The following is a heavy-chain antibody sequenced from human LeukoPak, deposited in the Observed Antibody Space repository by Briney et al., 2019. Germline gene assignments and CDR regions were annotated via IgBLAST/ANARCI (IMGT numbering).Heavy chain of an antibody. CDR1: GFTFSSYA. CDR3: VKTQTHFGDYRRDY. CDR2: ISDSGGST. V-gene: IGHV3-23*01. J-gene: IGHJ4*02. D-gene: IGHD4-17*01. Sequence: GGSLRLSCAASGFTFSSYAMSWVRQAPGKGLEWVSAISDSGGSTYYAESVKGRFTVSRDNSKNTLYMQMSTLRAEDTAVYYCVKTQTHFGDYRRDYWGQGTLVTVSS.